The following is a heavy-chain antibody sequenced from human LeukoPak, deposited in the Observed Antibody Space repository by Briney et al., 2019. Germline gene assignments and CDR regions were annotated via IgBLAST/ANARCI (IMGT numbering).Heavy chain of an antibody. CDR2: FDPEDGET. V-gene: IGHV1-24*01. J-gene: IGHJ4*02. CDR1: GYTLTELS. Sequence: ASVKVSCKVSGYTLTELSMHWVRLAPGKGHEWMGGFDPEDGETIYAQKFQGRVTITTDESTSTAYMELSSLRSEDTAVYYCARDPGIAAALAYWGQGTLLTVSS. CDR3: ARDPGIAAALAY. D-gene: IGHD6-25*01.